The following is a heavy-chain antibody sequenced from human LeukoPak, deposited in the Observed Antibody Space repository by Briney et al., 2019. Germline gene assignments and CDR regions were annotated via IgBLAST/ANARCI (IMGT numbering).Heavy chain of an antibody. CDR3: AKKNKYSSSGRLSGFDY. J-gene: IGHJ4*02. D-gene: IGHD6-13*01. CDR2: ISGSGGST. CDR1: GFTFSSYA. V-gene: IGHV3-23*01. Sequence: GGSLRLSCAASGFTFSSYAMSWVRQAPGKGLEWVSAISGSGGSTYYADSVKGRFTISRDNSKNTLYLQMNSLRAEDTAVYYCAKKNKYSSSGRLSGFDYWGQGTLVTVSS.